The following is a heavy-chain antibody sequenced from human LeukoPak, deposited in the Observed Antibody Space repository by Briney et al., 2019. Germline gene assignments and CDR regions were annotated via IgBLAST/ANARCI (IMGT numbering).Heavy chain of an antibody. CDR1: GGSISSGDYY. V-gene: IGHV4-30-4*01. D-gene: IGHD1-26*01. CDR3: ARHSGNNGGYYYYGLDV. Sequence: PSETLSLTCTVSGGSISSGDYYWSWIRQPPGKGLEWIGYIYYSGSTNYNPSLNSRVTISIDTSKNQFSLNLSSVTAADTAVYHCARHSGNNGGYYYYGLDVWGQGTTVTVS. J-gene: IGHJ6*02. CDR2: IYYSGST.